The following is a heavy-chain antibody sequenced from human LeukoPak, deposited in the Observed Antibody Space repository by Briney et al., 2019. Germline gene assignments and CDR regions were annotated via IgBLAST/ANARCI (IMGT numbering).Heavy chain of an antibody. J-gene: IGHJ3*02. CDR2: IYPGDSDT. CDR3: ANAYCGGDCPRGDAFDI. D-gene: IGHD2-21*02. V-gene: IGHV5-51*01. Sequence: GESLKISCKGSGYSFTSSWIGWVRQMPGKGLEWMGIIYPGDSDTRYSPSFQGQVTISADKSISTAYLQWSSLKASDTAMYYCANAYCGGDCPRGDAFDIWGQGTMVTVSS. CDR1: GYSFTSSW.